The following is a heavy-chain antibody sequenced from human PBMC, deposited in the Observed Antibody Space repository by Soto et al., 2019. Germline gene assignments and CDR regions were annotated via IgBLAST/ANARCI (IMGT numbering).Heavy chain of an antibody. D-gene: IGHD6-19*01. Sequence: EVQLVESGGGLVQPGGSLRLSCAASGFTFSSYSMNWVRQAPGKGLEWVSYISSSSSTIYYADSVKGRFTISRDNAKNSLSLQMNSLRDEDTAVYYCARGWGKQWLGAAWGQGTLVTVSS. V-gene: IGHV3-48*02. J-gene: IGHJ5*02. CDR1: GFTFSSYS. CDR3: ARGWGKQWLGAA. CDR2: ISSSSSTI.